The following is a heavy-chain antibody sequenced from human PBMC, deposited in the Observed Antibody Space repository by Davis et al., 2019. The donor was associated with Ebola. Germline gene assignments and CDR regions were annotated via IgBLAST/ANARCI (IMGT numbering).Heavy chain of an antibody. CDR1: GGSISSGGNF. CDR2: IYYSGST. CDR3: ARGTTLTTLAFDI. Sequence: SETLSLTCTVSGGSISSGGNFWSWIRHLPGKGLEWMGYIYYSGSTYYNPSLKSRLTISVDTSQNLFSLKLSSVTAADTAIYYCARGTTLTTLAFDIWGQGTMVTVSS. D-gene: IGHD4-11*01. V-gene: IGHV4-31*03. J-gene: IGHJ3*02.